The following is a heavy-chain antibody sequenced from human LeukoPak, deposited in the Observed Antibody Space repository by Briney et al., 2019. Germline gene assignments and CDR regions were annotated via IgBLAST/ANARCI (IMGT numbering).Heavy chain of an antibody. CDR3: AKDYALYCSSTSCYFFDY. Sequence: AGGSLRLSCAASGFTFSSYGMHWVRQAPGKGLEWVAFIRYDGSNKYYADSVKGRFTISRDNSKNTLYLQMNSLRAEDTAVYYCAKDYALYCSSTSCYFFDYWGQGTLVTVSS. D-gene: IGHD2-2*01. V-gene: IGHV3-30*02. J-gene: IGHJ4*02. CDR1: GFTFSSYG. CDR2: IRYDGSNK.